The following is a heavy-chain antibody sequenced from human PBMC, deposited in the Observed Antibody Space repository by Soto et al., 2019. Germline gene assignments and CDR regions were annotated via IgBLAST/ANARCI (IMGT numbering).Heavy chain of an antibody. J-gene: IGHJ4*02. D-gene: IGHD6-13*01. CDR3: ARAGSSSWYHSFDY. CDR1: GFTFSSYS. V-gene: IGHV3-21*01. Sequence: GGSLRLSCAASGFTFSSYSMNWVRQAPGKGLEWVSSISSSSSYIYYADSVKGRFTISRDNAKNSLYLQMNSLRAEDTAVYYCARAGSSSWYHSFDYWGQGTLVTVSS. CDR2: ISSSSSYI.